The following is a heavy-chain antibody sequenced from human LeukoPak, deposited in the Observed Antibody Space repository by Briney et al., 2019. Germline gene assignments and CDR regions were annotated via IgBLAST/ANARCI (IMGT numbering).Heavy chain of an antibody. V-gene: IGHV3-30*18. J-gene: IGHJ5*02. CDR2: ISYDGSNK. CDR3: AKGEYYYDSSGYYGS. D-gene: IGHD3-22*01. Sequence: PGGSLRLSCAASGFTFSSYGMHWVRQAPGEGLEWVAVISYDGSNKYYADSVKGRFAISRDNSKNTLYLQMNSLRAEDTAVYYCAKGEYYYDSSGYYGSWGQGTLVTVSS. CDR1: GFTFSSYG.